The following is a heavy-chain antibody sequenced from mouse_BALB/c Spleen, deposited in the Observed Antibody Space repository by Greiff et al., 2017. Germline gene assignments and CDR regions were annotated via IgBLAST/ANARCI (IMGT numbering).Heavy chain of an antibody. V-gene: IGHV14-3*02. CDR3: ARPLRLHAMDY. D-gene: IGHD1-2*01. J-gene: IGHJ4*01. CDR1: GFNIKDTY. Sequence: EVQLQESGAELVKPGASVKLSCTASGFNIKDTYMHWVKQRPEQGLEWIGRIDPANGNTKYDPKFQGKATITADTSSNTAYLQLSSLTSEDTAVYYCARPLRLHAMDYWGQGTSVTVSS. CDR2: IDPANGNT.